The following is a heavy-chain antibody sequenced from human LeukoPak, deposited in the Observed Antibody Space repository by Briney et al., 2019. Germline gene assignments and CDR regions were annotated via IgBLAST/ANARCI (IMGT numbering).Heavy chain of an antibody. CDR3: AKVRTYYYMGFDY. J-gene: IGHJ4*02. D-gene: IGHD3-22*01. CDR1: GFTLSSYA. V-gene: IGHV3-23*01. Sequence: GGSLRLSYVASGFTLSSYAMSWVRQAPGKGLEWVSDISGSGGSTYYADSVKGRFTISRDNSKNTLYLQMNSLRAEDTAVYYCAKVRTYYYMGFDYWGQGTLVTVSS. CDR2: ISGSGGST.